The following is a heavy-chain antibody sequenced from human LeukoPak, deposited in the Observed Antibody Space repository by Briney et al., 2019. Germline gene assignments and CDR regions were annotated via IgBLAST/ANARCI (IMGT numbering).Heavy chain of an antibody. CDR3: ARVPEDIVVVPAALPDY. Sequence: ASVKVSCKASGYTFTSYGISWVRQAPGQGREWMGWISAYNGNTNYAQKLQGRVTMTTDTSTSTAYMELRSLRSDDTAVYYCARVPEDIVVVPAALPDYWGQGTLVTVSS. V-gene: IGHV1-18*01. J-gene: IGHJ4*02. CDR1: GYTFTSYG. CDR2: ISAYNGNT. D-gene: IGHD2-2*01.